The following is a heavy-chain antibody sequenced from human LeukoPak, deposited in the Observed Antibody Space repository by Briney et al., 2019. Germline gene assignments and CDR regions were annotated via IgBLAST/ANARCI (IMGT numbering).Heavy chain of an antibody. V-gene: IGHV4-61*08. Sequence: KPSETLSLTCTVSGGSISSGDYYWSWIRQPPGKGLEWIGYIYYSGSTNYNPSLKSRVTISIDTSKNQFSLRLSSVTAADTAVYYCARGAAGYSYGWGQGTLVTVSS. CDR2: IYYSGST. CDR3: ARGAAGYSYG. CDR1: GGSISSGDYY. D-gene: IGHD5-18*01. J-gene: IGHJ4*02.